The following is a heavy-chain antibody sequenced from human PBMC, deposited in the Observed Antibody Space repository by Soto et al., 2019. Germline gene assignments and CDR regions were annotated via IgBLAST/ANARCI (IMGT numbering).Heavy chain of an antibody. CDR1: GFTFSSYA. V-gene: IGHV3-23*01. CDR2: ISGSGGST. Sequence: EVQLLESGGGLVQPGGSLRLSCAASGFTFSSYAMSWVRQAPGKGLEWVSAISGSGGSTYYADSVKGRFTISRDNSKNTMYLQMKSLRAEDTAVYYCAKGRQFCSGGSCYLFWFDPWGQGTLVTVSS. D-gene: IGHD2-15*01. CDR3: AKGRQFCSGGSCYLFWFDP. J-gene: IGHJ5*02.